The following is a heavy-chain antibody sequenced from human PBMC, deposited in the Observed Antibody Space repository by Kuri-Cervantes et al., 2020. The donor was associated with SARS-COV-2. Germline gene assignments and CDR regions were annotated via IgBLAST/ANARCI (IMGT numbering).Heavy chain of an antibody. CDR3: ARDHVDTAMVFDY. J-gene: IGHJ4*02. D-gene: IGHD5-18*01. Sequence: SVKVSCKASGGTFSSYAISWVRQAPGQGLEWMGRIIPILGIANYAQKFQGRVTITADKSTSTAYMELGSLRSEDTAVCYCARDHVDTAMVFDYWGQGTLVTVSS. V-gene: IGHV1-69*04. CDR2: IIPILGIA. CDR1: GGTFSSYA.